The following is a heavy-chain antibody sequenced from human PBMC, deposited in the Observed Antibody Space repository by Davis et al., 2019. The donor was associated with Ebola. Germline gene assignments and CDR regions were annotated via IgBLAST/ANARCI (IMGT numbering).Heavy chain of an antibody. V-gene: IGHV1-8*02. D-gene: IGHD5-12*01. CDR1: GGTFSSYA. CDR3: TRERGYAFFV. J-gene: IGHJ6*04. CDR2: MNPNSGNT. Sequence: ASVNVSCKASGGTFSSYAISWVRQAPGQGLEWMGWMNPNSGNTGYAQKFQGRVTMTRNTSISTAYMELSSLRSEDTAVYYCTRERGYAFFVWGKGTTVTVSS.